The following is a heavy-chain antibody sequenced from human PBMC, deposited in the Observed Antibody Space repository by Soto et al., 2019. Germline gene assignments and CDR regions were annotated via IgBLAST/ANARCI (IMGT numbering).Heavy chain of an antibody. CDR2: ISGSGGST. V-gene: IGHV3-23*01. CDR1: GFTFSSYA. Sequence: GGSLRLSCAASGFTFSSYAMSWVRQAPGKGLEWVSAISGSGGSTYYADSVKGRFTISRDNSKNTLYLQMNSLRAEDTALYYCAKDRGEGYYGSGQHFDYWGQGTLVTVSS. CDR3: AKDRGEGYYGSGQHFDY. D-gene: IGHD3-10*01. J-gene: IGHJ4*02.